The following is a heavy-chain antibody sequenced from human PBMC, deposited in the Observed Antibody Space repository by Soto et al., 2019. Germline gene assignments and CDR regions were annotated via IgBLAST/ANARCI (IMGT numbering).Heavy chain of an antibody. D-gene: IGHD1-26*01. CDR1: GFSLRTYD. CDR2: IWYDGTKK. J-gene: IGHJ5*02. V-gene: IGHV3-33*01. Sequence: QVQLVESGGGVVQSGRSLTLSCAASGFSLRTYDMHWLRRAPGKGLEWVAFIWYDGTKKFYANSVKGRSTSSKDNSNNILYLQMSGLRVEDTAVYYCARDVLTSVGGSVNWFDPWGQGTLVSVSS. CDR3: ARDVLTSVGGSVNWFDP.